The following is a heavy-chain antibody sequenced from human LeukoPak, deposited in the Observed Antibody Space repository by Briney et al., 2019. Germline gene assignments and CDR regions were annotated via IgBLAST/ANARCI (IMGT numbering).Heavy chain of an antibody. D-gene: IGHD4-17*01. CDR1: GFTFSARG. V-gene: IGHV3-30*02. CDR2: IQFDGNNR. CDR3: VKTPPDYGDSFLTDY. J-gene: IGHJ4*02. Sequence: GGSLRLSCAPSGFTFSARGMYWVRQARGKGLEWVAFIQFDGNNRYYADSVKGRFSISRDNPKNTLYLQMNSLTPEDTAVYYCVKTPPDYGDSFLTDYWGQGTLVTVSS.